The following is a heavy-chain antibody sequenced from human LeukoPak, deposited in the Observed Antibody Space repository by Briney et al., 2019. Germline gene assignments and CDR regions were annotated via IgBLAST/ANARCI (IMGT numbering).Heavy chain of an antibody. CDR3: ARDVVGAHNKYYGMDV. CDR1: DGSISSYY. Sequence: SETLSLTCTVSDGSISSYYWSWIRQPPGKGLEWIGYISYTGSTNYNPSLKSRVTMSVDTSKNQFSLNVSSVTAADTAVYYCARDVVGAHNKYYGMDVWGQGTTVTVSS. D-gene: IGHD2-15*01. J-gene: IGHJ6*02. CDR2: ISYTGST. V-gene: IGHV4-59*01.